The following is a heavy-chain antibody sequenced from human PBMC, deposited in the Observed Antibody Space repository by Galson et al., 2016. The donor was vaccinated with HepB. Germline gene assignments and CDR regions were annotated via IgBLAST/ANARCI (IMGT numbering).Heavy chain of an antibody. J-gene: IGHJ4*02. V-gene: IGHV3-11*01. CDR1: GFTFSDFY. CDR3: ARVHLLTCYYVGY. D-gene: IGHD3-9*01. CDR2: ISSSGSMV. Sequence: SLRLSCAVSGFTFSDFYMGWIRQAPGKGPEWVSHISSSGSMVDYADSVKGRFTVTRENANNSLHLQMSSLRAEDTAVYYCARVHLLTCYYVGYWGQGTLGTVSS.